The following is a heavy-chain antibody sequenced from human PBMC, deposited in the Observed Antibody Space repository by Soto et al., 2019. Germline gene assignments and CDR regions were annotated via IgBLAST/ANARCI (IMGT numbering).Heavy chain of an antibody. V-gene: IGHV6-1*01. CDR2: THYRSKWLN. J-gene: IGHJ4*02. CDR1: GDSVSSSSAV. D-gene: IGHD6-19*01. Sequence: PSQTLSLTCAISGDSVSSSSAVWNWIRQSPSRGLEWLGRTHYRSKWLNDYAASVRSRISINPDTSKNQFSLHLNSVTPEDTAMYYCSRLLAGSFDYWGQGILVTVSS. CDR3: SRLLAGSFDY.